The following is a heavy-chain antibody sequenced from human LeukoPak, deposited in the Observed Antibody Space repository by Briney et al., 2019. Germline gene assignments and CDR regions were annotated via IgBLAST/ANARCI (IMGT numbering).Heavy chain of an antibody. CDR3: GRDPPVSLDYYYYMDV. V-gene: IGHV1-18*01. CDR2: ISAYNGNT. D-gene: IGHD5/OR15-5a*01. J-gene: IGHJ6*03. Sequence: ASVKVSCKASGYTFTGYGISWVRQAPGQGLEWLGWISAYNGNTNYPQKFQGRVTMTTDTSTTTAYMELRSLRSDDTAVYYCGRDPPVSLDYYYYMDVWGKGTTVTVSS. CDR1: GYTFTGYG.